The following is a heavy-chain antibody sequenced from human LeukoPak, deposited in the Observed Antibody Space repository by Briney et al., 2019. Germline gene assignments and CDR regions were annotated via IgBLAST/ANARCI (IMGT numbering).Heavy chain of an antibody. CDR2: IESDGTST. D-gene: IGHD6-13*01. Sequence: PGGSLRLSCAASGFTFTTSWMQWFRQAPGKGLVWVSRIESDGTSTTYADSVKGRFTISRDNAKNTLYLQMNSLRAEDTAVYYWARDQYSSTWYRGAFDVWGQGTMVSVSS. J-gene: IGHJ3*01. CDR3: ARDQYSSTWYRGAFDV. V-gene: IGHV3-74*01. CDR1: GFTFTTSW.